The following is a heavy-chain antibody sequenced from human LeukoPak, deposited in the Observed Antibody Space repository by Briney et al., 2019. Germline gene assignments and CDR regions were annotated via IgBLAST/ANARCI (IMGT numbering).Heavy chain of an antibody. J-gene: IGHJ6*03. V-gene: IGHV1-69*05. Sequence: SVKVSCTASGGTFSSYAISWVRQAPGQGLEWMGGIIPIFGTANYAQKFQGRVTITTDESTSTAYMELSSLRSEDTAVYYCARVLAATPYYYYYMDVWGKGTTVTVSS. CDR2: IIPIFGTA. CDR3: ARVLAATPYYYYYMDV. D-gene: IGHD2-15*01. CDR1: GGTFSSYA.